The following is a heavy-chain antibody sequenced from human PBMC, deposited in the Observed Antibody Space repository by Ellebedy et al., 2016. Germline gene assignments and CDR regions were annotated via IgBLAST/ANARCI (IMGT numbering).Heavy chain of an antibody. J-gene: IGHJ6*02. V-gene: IGHV3-23*01. D-gene: IGHD6-13*01. CDR2: ISGSGSYT. CDR3: AKQPQLAPYFYYYYGIDV. CDR1: GFIFSSYS. Sequence: GESLKISXAASGFIFSSYSMHWVRQAPGKGLEWVSLISGSGSYTYYADSVKGRFTISRDNSKNNLFLQMNSLRVEDTAIYYCAKQPQLAPYFYYYYGIDVWGQGTTVTVSS.